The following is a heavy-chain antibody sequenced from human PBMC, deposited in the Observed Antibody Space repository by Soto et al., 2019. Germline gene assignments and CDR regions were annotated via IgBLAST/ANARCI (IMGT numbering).Heavy chain of an antibody. V-gene: IGHV2-5*02. J-gene: IGHJ3*01. Sequence: QITLKESGPTLVKPTQTLTLTCTFSGFSLTTTGAGVGWIRQPPGKALEWLALIYWDDDRRYSPSLKSRLTITKDTSKHQVVLTMTNMDPVYSATYFCAHSAWYAFGFWGQGTLVTVSS. CDR1: GFSLTTTGAG. CDR3: AHSAWYAFGF. D-gene: IGHD2-8*02. CDR2: IYWDDDR.